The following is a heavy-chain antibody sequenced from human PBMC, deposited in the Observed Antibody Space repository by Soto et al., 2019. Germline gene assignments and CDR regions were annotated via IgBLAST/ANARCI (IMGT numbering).Heavy chain of an antibody. CDR1: GGSISSDDYY. J-gene: IGHJ4*02. Sequence: SETLPLTCTVSGGSISSDDYYWSWIRQPPGKGLEWIGYISYSGTTYYNPSLKSRVTISIDMSQNQFSLKLSFVTAADTAVYYCARNLGGYSNNYFDYWGQGTLVTVSS. CDR3: ARNLGGYSNNYFDY. CDR2: ISYSGTT. V-gene: IGHV4-30-4*01. D-gene: IGHD5-18*01.